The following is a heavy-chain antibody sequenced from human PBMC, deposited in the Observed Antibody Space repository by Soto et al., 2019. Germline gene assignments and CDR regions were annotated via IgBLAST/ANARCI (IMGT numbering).Heavy chain of an antibody. Sequence: QITLKESGPTLVKPTQTLTLTCTFSGFSLSTSGVGVGWIRQPPGKALEWLALIYWDDDKRYSPSLKSRLPIPKDTSKNQVVLTMTNLDPVDTATYSCAHSGYDYVWGSYRYTFDYWGQGTLVTVSS. CDR2: IYWDDDK. D-gene: IGHD3-16*02. CDR3: AHSGYDYVWGSYRYTFDY. V-gene: IGHV2-5*02. J-gene: IGHJ4*02. CDR1: GFSLSTSGVG.